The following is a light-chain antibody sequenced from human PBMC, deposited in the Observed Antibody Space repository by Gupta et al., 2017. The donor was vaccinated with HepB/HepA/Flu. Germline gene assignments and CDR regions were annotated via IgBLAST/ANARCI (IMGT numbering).Light chain of an antibody. V-gene: IGKV4-1*01. J-gene: IGKJ1*01. CDR3: LQYYDNPWT. CDR2: WAS. Sequence: VMTQSPDSLAVSLGERATINCKSSQNLLYSSNNKNYLAWYQQKPGQPPKMLIDWASTRESGVPDRFSGSGSGTDFTLTISNLQAEDVAVYYCLQYYDNPWTLGQGTKVEIK. CDR1: QNLLYSSNNKNY.